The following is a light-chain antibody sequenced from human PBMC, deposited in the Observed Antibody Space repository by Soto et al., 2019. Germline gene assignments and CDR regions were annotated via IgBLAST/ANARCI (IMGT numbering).Light chain of an antibody. CDR1: SSDVGGYNS. CDR3: SSYISSSTRV. V-gene: IGLV2-14*01. J-gene: IGLJ3*02. CDR2: EVS. Sequence: QSALTQPASVSGSPGQSITISCTGTSSDVGGYNSVSWYQQHPGKAPKLMIYEVSNRPSGVSIRFSGSKSGNTASLTISGLQAEDEADYYCSSYISSSTRVFGGGTQLTVL.